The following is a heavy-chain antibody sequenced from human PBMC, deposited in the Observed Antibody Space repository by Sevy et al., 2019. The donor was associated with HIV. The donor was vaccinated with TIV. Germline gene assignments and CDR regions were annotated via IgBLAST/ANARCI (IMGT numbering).Heavy chain of an antibody. D-gene: IGHD4-17*01. Sequence: GGSLRLSCVASGFTCNSYAMAWVRQAPGKGLEWVSYIGSTSSNRYYADSVRGRFTISRDNAKNSLYLQMNSLRDENTAVYYCARSNGLPRHYFDYWGQGALVTVSS. J-gene: IGHJ4*02. CDR2: IGSTSSNR. CDR3: ARSNGLPRHYFDY. V-gene: IGHV3-48*02. CDR1: GFTCNSYA.